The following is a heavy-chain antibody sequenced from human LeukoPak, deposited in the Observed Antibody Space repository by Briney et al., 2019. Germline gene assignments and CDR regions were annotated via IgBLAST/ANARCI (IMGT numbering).Heavy chain of an antibody. CDR3: ARVRRYYDILTGYSADAFDI. V-gene: IGHV4-59*01. Sequence: SETLSLTCTVYGVSISSYYWSWIRQPPGQGLEGIGYIYDSGSTNYNPSLKSRVTISVDTSKNQFSLKLSSVTAADTAVYYCARVRRYYDILTGYSADAFDIWGQGTMVTVSS. D-gene: IGHD3-9*01. CDR2: IYDSGST. J-gene: IGHJ3*02. CDR1: GVSISSYY.